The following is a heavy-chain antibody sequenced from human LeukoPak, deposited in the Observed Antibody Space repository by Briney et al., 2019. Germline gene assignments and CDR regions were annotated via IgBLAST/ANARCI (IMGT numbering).Heavy chain of an antibody. Sequence: GGSLRLSCAASGFTFTTYWMHWVRQAPGKGLVWASHINSDGSITRYADSVKGRFTISRDNAKNTLYLQMNSLRAEDTAVYYCARDAVDTANAVWGQGTTITVSS. V-gene: IGHV3-74*01. D-gene: IGHD5-18*01. CDR2: INSDGSIT. CDR1: GFTFTTYW. J-gene: IGHJ6*02. CDR3: ARDAVDTANAV.